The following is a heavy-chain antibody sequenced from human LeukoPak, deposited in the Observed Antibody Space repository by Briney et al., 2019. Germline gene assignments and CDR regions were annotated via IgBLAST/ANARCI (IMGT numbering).Heavy chain of an antibody. D-gene: IGHD5-24*01. CDR3: ARDTGYNTFDY. J-gene: IGHJ4*02. Sequence: PGGSLRLSCAASGFTFSNYWMSWVRQAPEKGLEWVANIKEDGSAKYYVDSVKGRFTISRDNAKNSQYLQMNSLRAEDTAVYYCARDTGYNTFDYWGQGTLVTVSS. CDR1: GFTFSNYW. V-gene: IGHV3-7*05. CDR2: IKEDGSAK.